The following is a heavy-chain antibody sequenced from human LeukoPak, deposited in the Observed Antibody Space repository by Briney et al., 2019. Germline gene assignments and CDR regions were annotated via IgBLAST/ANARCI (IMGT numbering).Heavy chain of an antibody. Sequence: GASVKVSCKASGYTFTSYGISWVRQAPGQGLEWMGWISPYSGNTNYAQRLQGRVTMTTDTSTSTAYMELRSLRSDDTAVYYCARGGLGYCSGGGCPNNWFDPWGQGTLVTVSS. CDR3: ARGGLGYCSGGGCPNNWFDP. CDR2: ISPYSGNT. D-gene: IGHD2-15*01. V-gene: IGHV1-18*01. CDR1: GYTFTSYG. J-gene: IGHJ5*02.